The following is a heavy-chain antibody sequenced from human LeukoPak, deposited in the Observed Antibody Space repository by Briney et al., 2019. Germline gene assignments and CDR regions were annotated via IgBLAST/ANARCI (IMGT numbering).Heavy chain of an antibody. J-gene: IGHJ4*02. CDR2: IFHSGST. D-gene: IGHD5-18*01. Sequence: SETLSLTCTVSGYSITSGYYWGWIRQPPGKGLEWIGNIFHSGSTYYNPSLKSRVTISEDTSKNQFSLKLSSVTAADTAVYYCASTGYSYGTRNDYWGQGTLVTVSS. V-gene: IGHV4-38-2*02. CDR1: GYSITSGYY. CDR3: ASTGYSYGTRNDY.